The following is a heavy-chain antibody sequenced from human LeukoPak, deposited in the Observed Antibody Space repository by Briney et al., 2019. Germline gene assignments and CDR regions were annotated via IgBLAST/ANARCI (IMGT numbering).Heavy chain of an antibody. J-gene: IGHJ6*02. CDR2: INPNSGGT. CDR3: ARGSPNHYYDSSGYYFFDYYGMDV. CDR1: GYTFTGYY. Sequence: ASVKVSCKASGYTFTGYYMHWVRQAPGQGLEWMGWINPNSGGTNYAQEFQGRVTMTRDTSISTAYMELSRLRSDDTAVYYCARGSPNHYYDSSGYYFFDYYGMDVWGQGTTVTVSS. V-gene: IGHV1-2*02. D-gene: IGHD3-22*01.